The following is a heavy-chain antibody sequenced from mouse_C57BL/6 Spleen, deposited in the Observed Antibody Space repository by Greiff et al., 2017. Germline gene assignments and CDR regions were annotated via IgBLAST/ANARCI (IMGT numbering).Heavy chain of an antibody. Sequence: QVQLQQPGAELVKPGASVKMSCKASGYTFTSYWITWVKQRPGQGLEWIGDIYPGSGSTNYNEKFKSEATLTVDTSSSTAYMQLSSLTSEDSAVYYCARSGRGFYAMDYWGQGTSVTVSS. CDR3: ARSGRGFYAMDY. CDR1: GYTFTSYW. J-gene: IGHJ4*01. V-gene: IGHV1-55*01. D-gene: IGHD3-1*01. CDR2: IYPGSGST.